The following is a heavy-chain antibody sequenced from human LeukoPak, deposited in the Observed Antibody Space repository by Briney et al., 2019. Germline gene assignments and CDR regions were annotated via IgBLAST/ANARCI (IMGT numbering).Heavy chain of an antibody. V-gene: IGHV3-7*01. CDR2: IKQDGSEK. J-gene: IGHJ4*02. Sequence: GGSLRLSYVASGFTFSSYWMSWVRQAPGKGLEWVANIKQDGSEKYYVDSVKGRFTISRDNAKNSLYLQMNSLRAEDTAVYYCARGPYYDSSGYTFSWDYWGQGTLVTVSS. CDR1: GFTFSSYW. D-gene: IGHD3-22*01. CDR3: ARGPYYDSSGYTFSWDY.